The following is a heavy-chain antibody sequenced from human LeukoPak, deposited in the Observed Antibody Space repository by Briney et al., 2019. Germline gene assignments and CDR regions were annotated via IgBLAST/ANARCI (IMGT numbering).Heavy chain of an antibody. CDR1: GYTFTGYY. Sequence: GASVKVSCKASGYTFTGYYMHWVRQAPGQGLEWMGWINPNSGGTNYAQKFQGWVTMTRDTSISTAYMELSRLRSDDTAVYYCARGGHIITMVRGVITPSDFWGQGTLVTVSS. CDR2: INPNSGGT. V-gene: IGHV1-2*04. D-gene: IGHD3-10*01. CDR3: ARGGHIITMVRGVITPSDF. J-gene: IGHJ4*02.